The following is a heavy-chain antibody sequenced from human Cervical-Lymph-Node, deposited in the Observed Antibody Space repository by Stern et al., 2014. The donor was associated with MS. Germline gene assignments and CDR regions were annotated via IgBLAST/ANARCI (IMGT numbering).Heavy chain of an antibody. CDR1: GGTFSKFP. Sequence: VQLVQSGAEVTKPGSSVKVSCKASGGTFSKFPSSWVRQAPGQGLEWMGGIFPVFGTPTYAQEFRDRVTITADVSTSTVYMELSSLRTDDTADYYCAHSSETSDRWYSLGYDLWGQGTLVTVSS. D-gene: IGHD6-13*01. CDR3: AHSSETSDRWYSLGYDL. V-gene: IGHV1-69*01. J-gene: IGHJ5*02. CDR2: IFPVFGTP.